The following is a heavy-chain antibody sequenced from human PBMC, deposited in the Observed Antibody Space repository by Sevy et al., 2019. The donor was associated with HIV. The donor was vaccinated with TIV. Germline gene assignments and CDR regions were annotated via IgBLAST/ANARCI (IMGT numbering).Heavy chain of an antibody. CDR1: GFTFSSYT. D-gene: IGHD2-21*01. Sequence: GGSLRLSCAASGFTFSSYTMHWVRQAPGKGLEWVALISYDGSDKYCGDSVKRRFTISRDNSKNTLYLQMNSLTPGDTAVYYCARDRYAGPNMSYLDYWAQGTLVTVSS. J-gene: IGHJ4*02. V-gene: IGHV3-30*04. CDR3: ARDRYAGPNMSYLDY. CDR2: ISYDGSDK.